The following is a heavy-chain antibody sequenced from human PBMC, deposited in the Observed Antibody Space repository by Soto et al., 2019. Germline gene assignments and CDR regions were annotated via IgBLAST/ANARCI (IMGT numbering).Heavy chain of an antibody. J-gene: IGHJ6*02. Sequence: GGSLRLSCAASGFTFSSYGMHWVRQAPGKGLEWVAVISYDGSNKYYADSVKGRFTISRDNSKNTLYLQMNSLRAEDTAVYYCAKDSVVVEYSSSWYKLGPYYYGMDVWGQGTTVTVSS. CDR2: ISYDGSNK. CDR1: GFTFSSYG. V-gene: IGHV3-30*18. D-gene: IGHD6-13*01. CDR3: AKDSVVVEYSSSWYKLGPYYYGMDV.